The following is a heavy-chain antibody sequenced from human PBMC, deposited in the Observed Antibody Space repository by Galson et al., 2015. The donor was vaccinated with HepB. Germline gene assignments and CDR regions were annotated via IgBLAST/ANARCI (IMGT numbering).Heavy chain of an antibody. CDR2: IIPILGIA. J-gene: IGHJ4*02. V-gene: IGHV1-69*04. Sequence: SVKVSCKASGGTFSSYAISWVRQAPGQGLEWMGRIIPILGIANYAQKFQGRVTITRDTSASTAYMELSSLTPEDTAVYYCARDRYDFWSGYSYWGQGTLVTVSS. CDR3: ARDRYDFWSGYSY. CDR1: GGTFSSYA. D-gene: IGHD3-3*01.